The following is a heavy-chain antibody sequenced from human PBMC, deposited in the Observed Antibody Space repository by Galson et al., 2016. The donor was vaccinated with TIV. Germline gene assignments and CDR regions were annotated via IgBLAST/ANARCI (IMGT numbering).Heavy chain of an antibody. CDR3: AREHRYNWNYFYYYYMDV. J-gene: IGHJ6*03. CDR1: GFTFNSYG. CDR2: ISYDGSDK. V-gene: IGHV3-30*03. D-gene: IGHD1-20*01. Sequence: SLRLSCAASGFTFNSYGFHWVRQAPGKGLEWVAFISYDGSDKSYADSLKGRFTISRDNAKNSLYLQMNSLRAEDTAVYYCAREHRYNWNYFYYYYMDVWGRGTTVTVSS.